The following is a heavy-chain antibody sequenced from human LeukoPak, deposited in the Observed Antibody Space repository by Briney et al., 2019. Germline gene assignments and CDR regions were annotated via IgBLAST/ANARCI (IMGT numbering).Heavy chain of an antibody. J-gene: IGHJ6*03. CDR2: INPNTAGT. Sequence: ASVKASCKASGYTFTGYYFHWVRQAPGQGLEWMGWINPNTAGTNYAQKFLGRVTLTWDTSIGTSYMELNRLTSDDTAVYYCATSDGDFMAGHYYYMASGAKGPRSPSP. CDR1: GYTFTGYY. V-gene: IGHV1-2*02. D-gene: IGHD3-10*01. CDR3: ATSDGDFMAGHYYYMAS.